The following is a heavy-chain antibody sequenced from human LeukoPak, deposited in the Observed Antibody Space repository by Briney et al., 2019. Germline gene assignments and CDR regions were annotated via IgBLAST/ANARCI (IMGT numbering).Heavy chain of an antibody. J-gene: IGHJ6*02. V-gene: IGHV4-59*01. CDR3: ARGTALETEYYYYYGMDV. CDR1: GLSISSYY. D-gene: IGHD2-21*02. Sequence: KPSETLSLTRTVSGLSISSYYGISTGHPPGKGREWMGYIYYSGSTNYNPPPKSRVTISVDTSKNQFSLKLSSVTAADTAVYYCARGTALETEYYYYYGMDVWGQGTTVTVSS. CDR2: IYYSGST.